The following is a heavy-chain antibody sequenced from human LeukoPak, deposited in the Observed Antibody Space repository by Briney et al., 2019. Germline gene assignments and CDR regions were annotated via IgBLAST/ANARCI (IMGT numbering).Heavy chain of an antibody. CDR1: GGSFSGYY. CDR2: INHSGST. D-gene: IGHD1-1*01. Sequence: SETLSLTCAVYGGSFSGYYWSWIHQPPGKGLEWIGEINHSGSTNYNPSLKSRVTISVDTSKNQFSLKLSSVTAADTAVYYCARVGTTGTTDYWGQGTLVTVSS. J-gene: IGHJ4*02. V-gene: IGHV4-34*01. CDR3: ARVGTTGTTDY.